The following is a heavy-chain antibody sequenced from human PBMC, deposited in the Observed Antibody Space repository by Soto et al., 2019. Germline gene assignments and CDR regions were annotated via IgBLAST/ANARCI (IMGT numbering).Heavy chain of an antibody. V-gene: IGHV3-48*03. Sequence: EVQLVESGGGLVQPGGSLRLSCAASGFTFSSYEMNWVRQAPGKGLEWVSYISSSGSTIYYADSVKGRFTISRDNAKNTLYLQMNSLRAEDTAVYYCAKGRSGKIPPAIWGQGTMVTVSS. J-gene: IGHJ3*02. CDR3: AKGRSGKIPPAI. CDR1: GFTFSSYE. CDR2: ISSSGSTI. D-gene: IGHD3-10*01.